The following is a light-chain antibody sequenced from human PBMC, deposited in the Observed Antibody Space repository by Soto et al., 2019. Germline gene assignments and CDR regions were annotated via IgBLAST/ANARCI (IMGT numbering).Light chain of an antibody. CDR3: CSYAGSSTYV. Sequence: QSVLTQPASVSGSPGQSITISCPGTSSDFGSYNLVSWYQQHPGKAPKLMIYEDSKRPSGVSSRFSGSKSGNTASLTISGLQAEDDADYYCCSYAGSSTYVFGTGTKVIVL. V-gene: IGLV2-23*01. J-gene: IGLJ1*01. CDR2: EDS. CDR1: SSDFGSYNL.